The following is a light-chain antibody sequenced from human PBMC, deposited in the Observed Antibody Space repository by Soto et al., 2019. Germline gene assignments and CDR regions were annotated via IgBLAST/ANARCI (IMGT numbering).Light chain of an antibody. Sequence: QSALIQPRSVSVSPGQSVTISCTGTSSEVGVYTYVAWYRQHPGKAPKLMIYDVITRPSGVPDRFSGSKSGNTASLTISGLQAEDEADYYCCSYAGDYTFDFGSGTKLTVL. J-gene: IGLJ1*01. V-gene: IGLV2-11*01. CDR2: DVI. CDR1: SSEVGVYTY. CDR3: CSYAGDYTFD.